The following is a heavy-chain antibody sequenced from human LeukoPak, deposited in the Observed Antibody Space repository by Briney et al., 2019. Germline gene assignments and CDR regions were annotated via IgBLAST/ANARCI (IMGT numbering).Heavy chain of an antibody. V-gene: IGHV4-61*02. CDR2: IYTSGST. CDR1: GGSISSGSYY. CDR3: ARGDTVAVTTYFDY. D-gene: IGHD2-21*02. Sequence: SETLSLTCTVSGGSISSGSYYWSWIRQPAGKGLEWIGRIYTSGSTNYNPSLKSRVTISVDTSKNQFSLKLSSVTAADTAVYYCARGDTVAVTTYFDYWGQGTLVTVSS. J-gene: IGHJ4*02.